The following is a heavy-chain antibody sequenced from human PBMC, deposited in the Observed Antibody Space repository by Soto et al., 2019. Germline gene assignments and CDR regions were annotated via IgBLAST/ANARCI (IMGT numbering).Heavy chain of an antibody. V-gene: IGHV1-3*01. CDR1: GYTFTSYG. J-gene: IGHJ5*02. CDR3: VRRHVSATGIDLFDP. D-gene: IGHD6-13*01. Sequence: ASVKVSCKASGYTFTSYGIHWVRQAPGQRLEWMGWINAANGDTKYSPKFQGRVTITRDTSASTAYMELSSLRSEDTAVYYCVRRHVSATGIDLFDPWGQGTLVTVS. CDR2: INAANGDT.